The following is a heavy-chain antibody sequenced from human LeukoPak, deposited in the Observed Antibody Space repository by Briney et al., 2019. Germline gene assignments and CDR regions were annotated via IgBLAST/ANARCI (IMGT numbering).Heavy chain of an antibody. V-gene: IGHV4-34*01. CDR2: INHSGST. J-gene: IGHJ4*02. CDR3: ARPGHSSSWYHRFDY. Sequence: SETLSLTCAVYGGSFSGYYWSWIRQPPGKGLEWIGEINHSGSTNYNPSLKSRVTISVDTSKNQFSLKPSSVTAADTAVYYCARPGHSSSWYHRFDYWGQGTLVTVSS. D-gene: IGHD6-13*01. CDR1: GGSFSGYY.